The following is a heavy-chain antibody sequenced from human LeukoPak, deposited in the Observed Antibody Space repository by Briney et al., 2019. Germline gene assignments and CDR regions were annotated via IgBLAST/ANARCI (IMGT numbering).Heavy chain of an antibody. J-gene: IGHJ4*02. CDR3: ARLRDGYRAPD. Sequence: SETLSLTCTVSGGSITTHYWTWIRQPPGKGLEWIGYIYNSGSSNYNPSLKSRVTISVDTSKNQFSLKLTSVTAADTAVYYCARLRDGYRAPDWGQGTLVTVSS. CDR1: GGSITTHY. CDR2: IYNSGSS. D-gene: IGHD5-24*01. V-gene: IGHV4-59*11.